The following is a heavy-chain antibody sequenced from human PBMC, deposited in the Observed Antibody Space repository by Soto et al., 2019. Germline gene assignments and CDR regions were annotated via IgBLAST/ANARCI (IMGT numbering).Heavy chain of an antibody. J-gene: IGHJ5*02. CDR1: GDSISSSDYY. D-gene: IGHD2-2*01. CDR2: IFYSGKT. CDR3: ARLGACRTSCRFDP. Sequence: QLQLQESGPGLVKPSETLSLTCSVSGDSISSSDYYWAWIRQPPGKGLEWIGSIFYSGKTYYNPSLKSRVTMSVDTSKHQFSLKLSSVTAAETAVYYCARLGACRTSCRFDPWGQGTLVIVSS. V-gene: IGHV4-39*01.